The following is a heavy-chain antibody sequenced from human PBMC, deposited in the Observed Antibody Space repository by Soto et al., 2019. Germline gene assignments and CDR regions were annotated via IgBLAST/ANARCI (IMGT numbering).Heavy chain of an antibody. CDR2: INHSGST. D-gene: IGHD3-22*01. Sequence: SETLSLTCAVYGGSFSGYYWSWIRQPPGKGLEWIGEINHSGSTNYNPSLKSRVTISVDTSKNQFSLKLSSVTAADTAVYYCARRGRYYDSSGYYNYWGQGTLVTVSS. J-gene: IGHJ4*02. CDR1: GGSFSGYY. V-gene: IGHV4-34*01. CDR3: ARRGRYYDSSGYYNY.